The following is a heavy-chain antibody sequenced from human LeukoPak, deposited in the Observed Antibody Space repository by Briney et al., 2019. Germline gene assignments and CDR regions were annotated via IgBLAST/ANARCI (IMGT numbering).Heavy chain of an antibody. J-gene: IGHJ4*02. V-gene: IGHV3-66*01. Sequence: TGGSLRLSCAASGFTVSSNYMSRVRQAPGKGLEWVSVIYSGGTTYYADSVKGRFTISRDNSKNTLHLQMNSLRAEDTAVYYCARDQYSYAHAAHWGQGTLVTVSS. CDR3: ARDQYSYAHAAH. CDR2: IYSGGTT. D-gene: IGHD5-18*01. CDR1: GFTVSSNY.